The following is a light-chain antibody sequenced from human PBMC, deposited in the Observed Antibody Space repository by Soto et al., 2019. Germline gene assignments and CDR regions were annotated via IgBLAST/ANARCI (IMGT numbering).Light chain of an antibody. J-gene: IGLJ1*01. CDR1: SSDVGGYKY. CDR3: DSYTSSSPYV. CDR2: DVS. Sequence: QSALAQPASVSGSPGQSITISCTGTSSDVGGYKYVSWYQQHPGKAPKLMIYDVSNRPSGVSDRFSGSKSGNTASLTISGLQSEDEADYYCDSYTSSSPYVFGTGTRSPS. V-gene: IGLV2-14*01.